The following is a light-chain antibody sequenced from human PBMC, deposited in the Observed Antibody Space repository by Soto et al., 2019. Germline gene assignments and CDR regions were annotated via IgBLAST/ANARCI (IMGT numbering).Light chain of an antibody. V-gene: IGKV3-20*01. CDR2: GAS. J-gene: IGKJ5*01. CDR1: QSVSSSY. CDR3: QQYGSP. Sequence: EIVLTQSPGTLSLSPWERATLSCRASQSVSSSYLAWYQQKPGQAPRLLIYGASSRATGIPDRFSGSGSGTDFTLTISRLEPEDFAVYYCQQYGSPFGQGTRLEIK.